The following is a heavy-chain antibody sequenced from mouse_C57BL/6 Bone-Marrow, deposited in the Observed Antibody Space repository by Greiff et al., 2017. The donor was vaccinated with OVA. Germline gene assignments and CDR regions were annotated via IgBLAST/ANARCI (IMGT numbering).Heavy chain of an antibody. V-gene: IGHV1-69*01. D-gene: IGHD2-2*01. CDR2: IDPSDSYT. J-gene: IGHJ4*01. Sequence: QVQLQQPGAELVMPGASVKLSCKASGYTFTSYWMHWVKQRPGQGLEWIGEIDPSDSYTNYNQKFKGKSTLTVDKSSSTAYMQLSSLTSEDSAGYYCAREVYYGYDPYAMDYWGQGTSVTVSS. CDR3: AREVYYGYDPYAMDY. CDR1: GYTFTSYW.